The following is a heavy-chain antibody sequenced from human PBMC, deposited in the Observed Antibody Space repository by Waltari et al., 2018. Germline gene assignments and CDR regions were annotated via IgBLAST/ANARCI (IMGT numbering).Heavy chain of an antibody. D-gene: IGHD6-13*01. CDR3: ARTIAAAGYFDY. J-gene: IGHJ4*02. Sequence: QVQLQESGPGLVKPSETLSLTCAVSGYSISSGYYWGWIRQPPGKGLEWIGSIHHSGSTYTNPSLKSRVTISVDTSKNQFSLKLSSVTAADTAVYYCARTIAAAGYFDYWGQGTLVTVSS. V-gene: IGHV4-38-2*01. CDR1: GYSISSGYY. CDR2: IHHSGST.